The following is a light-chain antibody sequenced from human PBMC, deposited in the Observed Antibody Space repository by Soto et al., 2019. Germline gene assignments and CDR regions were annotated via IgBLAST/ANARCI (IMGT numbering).Light chain of an antibody. Sequence: EIVMTQSPATLSVPPGQRATLSCRASQSVSSNLAWYQQKPGQAPRLLIYGASTRGTGIPARFSGSGSGTEFTLTISSLQSEDFAVYYCQQYHNWPPVTFGQGTRLEIK. CDR2: GAS. CDR1: QSVSSN. V-gene: IGKV3-15*01. CDR3: QQYHNWPPVT. J-gene: IGKJ5*01.